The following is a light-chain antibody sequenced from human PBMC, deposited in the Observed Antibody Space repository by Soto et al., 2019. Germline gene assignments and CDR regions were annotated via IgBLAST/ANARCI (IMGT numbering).Light chain of an antibody. Sequence: QAVGTQEPSVTVSPGVTVTLTCGSSTGAVTNGHYPYWFQQKPGQAPRTLIYDTTNRHSWTPARFSGSLLGGKAALTLSGAQPEDEAEYYCLLSYNGPYVFGTGTKVTVL. CDR1: TGAVTNGHY. CDR2: DTT. J-gene: IGLJ1*01. CDR3: LLSYNGPYV. V-gene: IGLV7-46*01.